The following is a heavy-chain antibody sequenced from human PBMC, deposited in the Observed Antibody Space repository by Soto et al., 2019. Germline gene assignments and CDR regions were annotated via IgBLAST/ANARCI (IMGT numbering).Heavy chain of an antibody. J-gene: IGHJ6*02. CDR2: INHSGST. CDR3: ARGWGYYGSGSYYRGRNGMDV. V-gene: IGHV4-34*01. Sequence: QVQLQQWGAGLLKPSETLSLTCAVYGGSFSGYYWSWIRQPPGKGLEWIGEINHSGSTNYNPSLKSRVTISVDTSKNLFSLKLSSVTAADTAVYYCARGWGYYGSGSYYRGRNGMDVWGQGTTVTVSS. CDR1: GGSFSGYY. D-gene: IGHD3-10*01.